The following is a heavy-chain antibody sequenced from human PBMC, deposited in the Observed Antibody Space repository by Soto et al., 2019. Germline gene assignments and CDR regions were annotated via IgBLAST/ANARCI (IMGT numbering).Heavy chain of an antibody. CDR1: GFTFSSYS. CDR2: ISSSSSTI. CDR3: ARVEWELPLDV. Sequence: LRLSCAASGFTFSSYSMNWVRQAPGKGLEWVSYISSSSSTIYYADSVKGRFTISRDNAKNSPYLQMNSLRDEDTAVYYCARVEWELPLDVWGQGTTVTVSS. J-gene: IGHJ6*02. V-gene: IGHV3-48*02. D-gene: IGHD1-26*01.